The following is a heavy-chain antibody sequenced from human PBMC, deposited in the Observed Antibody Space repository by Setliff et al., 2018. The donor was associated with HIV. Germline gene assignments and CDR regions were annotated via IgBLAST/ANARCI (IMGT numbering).Heavy chain of an antibody. CDR1: GHSISSGYF. Sequence: PSETLSLTCAVSGHSISSGYFCGWIRQTPGKGLEWIGNIYQSGRTFFNPSLKSRVTISVDASERHFSLRMTSTTAADTAIYYCARGVPLLPPNFWGQGTLVTVSS. J-gene: IGHJ4*02. V-gene: IGHV4-38-2*01. CDR2: IYQSGRT. D-gene: IGHD2-15*01. CDR3: ARGVPLLPPNF.